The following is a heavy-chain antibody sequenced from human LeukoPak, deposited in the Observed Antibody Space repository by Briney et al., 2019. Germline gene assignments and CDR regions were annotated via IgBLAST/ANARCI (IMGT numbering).Heavy chain of an antibody. V-gene: IGHV3-7*01. CDR1: GSTFSTYW. Sequence: PGGSLRLSCAASGSTFSTYWMYWVRQAPGKGLEWVANIKHDGSEKYYVDSVKGRFTISRDNAKNSLYLQMNSLRAEDTAVYYCARDGVSSSPDFDYWGQGTLVTVSS. J-gene: IGHJ4*02. CDR2: IKHDGSEK. CDR3: ARDGVSSSPDFDY. D-gene: IGHD6-6*01.